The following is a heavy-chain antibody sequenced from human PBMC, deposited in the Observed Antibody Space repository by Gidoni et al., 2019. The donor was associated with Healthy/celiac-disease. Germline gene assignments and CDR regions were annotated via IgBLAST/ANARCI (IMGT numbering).Heavy chain of an antibody. Sequence: QVQLVESGGGVVQPGRSLRLSCAASGFTFRSYAMHWVRQAPGKGLEWVAVISYDGSNKYYADYVKGRVTIYRDNSKNTLYLQMNSLRAEDTAVYYCATTLPTGSGSYPGDAFDIWGQGTMVTVSS. CDR1: GFTFRSYA. J-gene: IGHJ3*02. D-gene: IGHD1-26*01. V-gene: IGHV3-30*04. CDR2: ISYDGSNK. CDR3: ATTLPTGSGSYPGDAFDI.